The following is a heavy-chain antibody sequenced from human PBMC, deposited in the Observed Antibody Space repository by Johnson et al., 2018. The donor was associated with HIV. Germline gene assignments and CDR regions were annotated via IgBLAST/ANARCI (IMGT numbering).Heavy chain of an antibody. CDR1: GFTFDDYA. J-gene: IGHJ3*02. CDR3: ARGVEMATIRDVGDAFDI. CDR2: ISWNSGSI. Sequence: VQLVESGGGVVQPGRSLRLSCAASGFTFDDYAMHWVRQAPGKGLEWVSGISWNSGSIGSADSVQGRFTISRDNSKNTLYLQMNSLRAEDTAVYYCARGVEMATIRDVGDAFDIWGQGTMVTVSS. V-gene: IGHV3-9*01. D-gene: IGHD5-24*01.